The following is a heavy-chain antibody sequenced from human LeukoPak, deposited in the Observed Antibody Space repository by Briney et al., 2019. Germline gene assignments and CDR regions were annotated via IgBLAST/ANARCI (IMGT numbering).Heavy chain of an antibody. CDR1: GGSISSYY. J-gene: IGHJ3*02. CDR2: IYYSGST. CDR3: AGTGGSSSPGAFDI. Sequence: SETLSLTCTVSGGSISSYYWSWIRQPPGKGLEWIGYIYYSGSTNYNPSLKSRVTISVDTSKNQFSLKLSAVTAADTAVYYCAGTGGSSSPGAFDIWGQGTMVTVSS. D-gene: IGHD6-13*01. V-gene: IGHV4-59*01.